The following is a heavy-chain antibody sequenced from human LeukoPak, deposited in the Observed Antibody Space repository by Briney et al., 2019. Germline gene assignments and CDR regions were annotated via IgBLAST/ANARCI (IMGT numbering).Heavy chain of an antibody. Sequence: SETLSLTCTVSGGSISSSSYYWGWIRQPPGKGLEWIGYIYYSGSTNYNPSLKSRVTISVDTSKNQFSLKLSSVTAADTAVYYCARVGFGVERSGSYYPDNYYYYYMDVWGKGTTVTISS. D-gene: IGHD3-10*01. J-gene: IGHJ6*03. CDR1: GGSISSSSYY. CDR3: ARVGFGVERSGSYYPDNYYYYYMDV. V-gene: IGHV4-61*05. CDR2: IYYSGST.